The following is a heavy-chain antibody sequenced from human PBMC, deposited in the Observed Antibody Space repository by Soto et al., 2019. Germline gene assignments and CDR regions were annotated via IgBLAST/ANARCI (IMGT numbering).Heavy chain of an antibody. CDR3: ARASVAGMDY. Sequence: QVQLVESGGGVVQPGRSLRLSCAASGFTFSSYGMHWVRQAPGKGLEWVAVIWYDGSNKYYADSVKGRFTISRDNSKNALYLQMTSLRAEDTAVYYCARASVAGMDYRGQGTLVTVSS. CDR2: IWYDGSNK. J-gene: IGHJ4*02. CDR1: GFTFSSYG. D-gene: IGHD6-19*01. V-gene: IGHV3-33*01.